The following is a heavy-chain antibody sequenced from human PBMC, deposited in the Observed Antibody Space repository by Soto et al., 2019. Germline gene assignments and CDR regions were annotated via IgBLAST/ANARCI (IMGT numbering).Heavy chain of an antibody. CDR2: IYYSGST. CDR1: GGSISSGGYY. D-gene: IGHD3-10*01. CDR3: ARDLSSDPSSFNWFDP. V-gene: IGHV4-31*03. J-gene: IGHJ5*02. Sequence: QVQLQESGPGLVKPSQTLSLTCTVSGGSISSGGYYWSWIRQHPGKGLGWIGYIYYSGSTYYNPSLKSRVTISVDTSKNQFSLKLSSVTAADTAVYYCARDLSSDPSSFNWFDPWGQGTLVTVSS.